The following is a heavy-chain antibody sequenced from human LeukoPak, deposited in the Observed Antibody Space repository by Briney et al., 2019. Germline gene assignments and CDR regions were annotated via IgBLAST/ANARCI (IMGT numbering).Heavy chain of an antibody. CDR1: GFTFSSYS. D-gene: IGHD1-26*01. CDR3: ARQKFHSGSYGGGYFDY. CDR2: ISSSSSYI. Sequence: GGFLRLSCAASGFTFSSYSMNWVRQAPGKGLEWVSSISSSSSYIYYADSVKGRFTISRDNAKNSLYLQMNSLRAEDTAVYYCARQKFHSGSYGGGYFDYWGQGTLVTVSS. V-gene: IGHV3-21*01. J-gene: IGHJ4*02.